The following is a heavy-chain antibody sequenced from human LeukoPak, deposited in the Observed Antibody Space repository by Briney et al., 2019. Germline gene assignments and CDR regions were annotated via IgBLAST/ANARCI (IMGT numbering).Heavy chain of an antibody. CDR3: AKAKYSSSSDLLDY. V-gene: IGHV3-23*01. CDR2: ISGSGGST. Sequence: GGSLRLSCVASGFTFSIYTMSWVRQAPGKGLEWVSTISGSGGSTYYADSVKGRFTISRDISKNTLFLQMNSLRADDTAVYYCAKAKYSSSSDLLDYWGQGTLVTVSS. D-gene: IGHD6-6*01. CDR1: GFTFSIYT. J-gene: IGHJ4*02.